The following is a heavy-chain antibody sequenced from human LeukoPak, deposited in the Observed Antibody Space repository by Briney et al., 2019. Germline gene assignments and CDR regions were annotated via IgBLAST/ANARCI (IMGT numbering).Heavy chain of an antibody. CDR2: ISYIGST. CDR3: ARHRDVGSDLFDL. J-gene: IGHJ2*01. Sequence: SETLSLTCTVSGGSISSSYWSWIRQPPGKGLEWIGYISYIGSTNYNPSLKSRVTVSVDTSRNQFSLKLTSVTAADTAVYYCARHRDVGSDLFDLWGLGTLVTVSS. V-gene: IGHV4-59*08. CDR1: GGSISSSY. D-gene: IGHD5-24*01.